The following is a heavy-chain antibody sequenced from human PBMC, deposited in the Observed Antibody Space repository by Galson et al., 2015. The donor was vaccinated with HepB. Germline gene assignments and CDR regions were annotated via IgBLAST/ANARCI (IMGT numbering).Heavy chain of an antibody. J-gene: IGHJ6*02. CDR3: ARGTPLLHYGMDV. CDR1: GFTVSSNY. CDR2: IYSGGST. V-gene: IGHV3-66*01. Sequence: SLRLSCAASGFTVSSNYMSWVRQAPGKGLEWVSVIYSGGSTYYADSVKGRFTISRDNSKNTLYLQMNSLRAEDTAVYYCARGTPLLHYGMDVWGQGTTVTVSS. D-gene: IGHD1/OR15-1a*01.